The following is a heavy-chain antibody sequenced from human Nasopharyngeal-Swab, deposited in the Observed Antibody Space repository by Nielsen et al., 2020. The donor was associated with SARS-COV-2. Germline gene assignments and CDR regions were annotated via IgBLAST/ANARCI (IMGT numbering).Heavy chain of an antibody. CDR1: GFTFGDYA. CDR2: IRSKAYGGTT. V-gene: IGHV3-49*04. D-gene: IGHD1-26*01. CDR3: TRDLFSGSYTREGYYMDV. Sequence: SLKISCTASGFTFGDYAMSWVRPAPGKGLEWGGFIRSKAYGGTTEYAASVKGRFTISRNDSKSIAYLQMNSLKTEDTAVYYCTRDLFSGSYTREGYYMDVWGKGTTVTVSS. J-gene: IGHJ6*03.